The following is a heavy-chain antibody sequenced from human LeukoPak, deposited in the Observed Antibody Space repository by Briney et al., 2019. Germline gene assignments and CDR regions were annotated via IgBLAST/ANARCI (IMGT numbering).Heavy chain of an antibody. CDR3: ARVGSGGAWFDF. CDR2: INHSGST. CDR1: GGSFSGYY. V-gene: IGHV4-34*01. D-gene: IGHD6-19*01. Sequence: SETLSLTCAVYGGSFSGYYWSWIRQPPGKGLEWIGEINHSGSTNYNPSLKSRVTISVDTSKNQFSLKLSSVTAADTAVYFCARVGSGGAWFDFWGQGTLVTVSS. J-gene: IGHJ4*02.